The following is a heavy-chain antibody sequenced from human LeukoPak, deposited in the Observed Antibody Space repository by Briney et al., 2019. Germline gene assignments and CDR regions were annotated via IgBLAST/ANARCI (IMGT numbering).Heavy chain of an antibody. D-gene: IGHD4-17*01. CDR3: ARDPLNYGDYVDY. J-gene: IGHJ4*02. Sequence: GGSLRLSCAASGFTFSSYSMNWVRQAPGKGLEWVSSISSSSSYIYYADSVKGRFTISRDNAKNSLYLQMNSLRAEDTAVYYCARDPLNYGDYVDYWGQGTLVTVSS. V-gene: IGHV3-21*01. CDR2: ISSSSSYI. CDR1: GFTFSSYS.